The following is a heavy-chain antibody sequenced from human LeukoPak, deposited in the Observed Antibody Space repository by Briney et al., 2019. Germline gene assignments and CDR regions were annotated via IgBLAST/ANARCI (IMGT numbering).Heavy chain of an antibody. Sequence: PGGSLRLSCAASGFTFISYAMSWVCQAPGKGLEWVSTITGSGDSTDYADSVKGRFTISRDNAKNTLYLQVNSLRVEDTAVYYCARRTSYYFPYWGQGTLVT. CDR3: ARRTSYYFPY. V-gene: IGHV3-23*01. CDR2: ITGSGDST. D-gene: IGHD1/OR15-1a*01. J-gene: IGHJ4*02. CDR1: GFTFISYA.